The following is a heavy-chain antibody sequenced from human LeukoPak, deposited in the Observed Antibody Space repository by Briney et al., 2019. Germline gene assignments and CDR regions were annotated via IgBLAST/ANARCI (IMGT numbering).Heavy chain of an antibody. J-gene: IGHJ5*02. CDR1: GFTFSTYA. CDR2: ISNDGGRT. Sequence: GGSLRLSCAASGFTFSTYAMSWVRQAPGKGLEWVSTISNDGGRTYYADSVKGRFTISRDNSKNTLYLQMNSLRAEDTAVYYCAEDVRGAVNWFDPWGQGTLVTVSS. CDR3: AEDVRGAVNWFDP. V-gene: IGHV3-23*01. D-gene: IGHD3-10*02.